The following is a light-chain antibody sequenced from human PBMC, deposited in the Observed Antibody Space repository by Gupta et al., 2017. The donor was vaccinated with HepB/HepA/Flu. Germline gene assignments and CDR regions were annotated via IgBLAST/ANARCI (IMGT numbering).Light chain of an antibody. CDR1: QSVGRY. J-gene: IGKJ1*01. Sequence: ESVLTQSPATLSLSPGERATLSCRASQSVGRYLAWYQQKPGQAPRLLIYDASSRATGIPARFSGSGSGTDFTLTISSLEPEDVAVYYCQQRTNWTFGQGTKVEIK. V-gene: IGKV3-11*01. CDR3: QQRTNWT. CDR2: DAS.